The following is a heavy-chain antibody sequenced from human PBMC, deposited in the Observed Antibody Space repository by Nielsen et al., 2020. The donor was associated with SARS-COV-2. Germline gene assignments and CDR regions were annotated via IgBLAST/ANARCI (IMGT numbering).Heavy chain of an antibody. J-gene: IGHJ4*02. V-gene: IGHV3-30-3*02. CDR3: AKIFGDSSGYSQDY. D-gene: IGHD3-22*01. Sequence: GESLKISCAASGFTFSSYAMHWVRQAPGKGLEWVAVISYDGSNKYYADSVKGRFTISRDNSKNTLYLQMNSLRAEDTALYYCAKIFGDSSGYSQDYWGQGTLVTVSS. CDR1: GFTFSSYA. CDR2: ISYDGSNK.